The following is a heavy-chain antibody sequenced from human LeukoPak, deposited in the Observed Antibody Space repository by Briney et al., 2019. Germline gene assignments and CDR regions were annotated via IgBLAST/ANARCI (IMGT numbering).Heavy chain of an antibody. CDR1: GYTFSSYW. Sequence: GESLRMSCKCSGYTFSSYWIGWVRQMPGKGLEWMGIIYPGDSDTRYSPSLQGQVTISVDTSIGTAYLQWSSLKASDTAIYYCARQNDFRLDYWGQGTLVTVSS. CDR3: ARQNDFRLDY. CDR2: IYPGDSDT. D-gene: IGHD3-3*01. V-gene: IGHV5-51*01. J-gene: IGHJ4*02.